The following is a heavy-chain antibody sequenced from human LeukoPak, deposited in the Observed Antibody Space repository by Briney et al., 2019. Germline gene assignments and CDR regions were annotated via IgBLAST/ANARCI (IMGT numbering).Heavy chain of an antibody. J-gene: IGHJ4*02. CDR1: GYTFSSYG. Sequence: ASVKVSCKASGYTFSSYGISWVRQAPGQGLEWMGWISAYNGNTYYAQSLQGRVTMTTDTSTSTAYMELRSLRSDDTAVYYCARDLKRGYSSGRYSWGTGSSNDYWGQGTLVTVSS. V-gene: IGHV1-18*01. D-gene: IGHD6-19*01. CDR3: ARDLKRGYSSGRYSWGTGSSNDY. CDR2: ISAYNGNT.